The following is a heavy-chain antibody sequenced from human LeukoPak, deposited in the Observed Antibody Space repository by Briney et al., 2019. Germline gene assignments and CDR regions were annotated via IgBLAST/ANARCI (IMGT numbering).Heavy chain of an antibody. J-gene: IGHJ4*02. V-gene: IGHV4-4*02. CDR2: IFHTGST. CDR3: ARAREPLEFTYYFDF. CDR1: GGSLSSNNW. D-gene: IGHD1-1*01. Sequence: PSGTLSLTCSVSGGSLSSNNWWGWVRQAPGKGLEWIGKIFHTGSTNYNPSLKSRLTMSVDRSKNQFSLNLTSLTAADTAVYYCARAREPLEFTYYFDFWGQGTLVTVSS.